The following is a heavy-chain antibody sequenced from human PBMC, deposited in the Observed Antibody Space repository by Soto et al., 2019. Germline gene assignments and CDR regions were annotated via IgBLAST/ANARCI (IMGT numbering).Heavy chain of an antibody. V-gene: IGHV3-23*01. CDR1: GLTFSYFA. CDR3: ALLGRSGSVWPYYYGMDV. J-gene: IGHJ6*02. D-gene: IGHD3-10*01. CDR2: ISGSGGIT. Sequence: EVQLLESGGGLVQPGGSLRLSCAVSGLTFSYFAMSWVRQAPGKGLEWVSAISGSGGITYYADSVKGRFTISRDNSKNTLFLQMNSLRAEDTAVYYCALLGRSGSVWPYYYGMDVWGQGTTVTVSS.